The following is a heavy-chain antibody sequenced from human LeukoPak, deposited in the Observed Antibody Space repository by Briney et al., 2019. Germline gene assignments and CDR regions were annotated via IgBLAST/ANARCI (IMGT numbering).Heavy chain of an antibody. D-gene: IGHD6-6*01. CDR2: ISGSGSYI. CDR3: ARDGVFRSSAPDH. Sequence: GGSLRLSCAASGFTFSDYSMNWVRQTPRKGLEWVSCISGSGSYIYYADSVKGRFTISRDNAKNSLYLQMNSLRAEDTAVYYCARDGVFRSSAPDHWGQGTLVTVSS. V-gene: IGHV3-21*01. J-gene: IGHJ4*02. CDR1: GFTFSDYS.